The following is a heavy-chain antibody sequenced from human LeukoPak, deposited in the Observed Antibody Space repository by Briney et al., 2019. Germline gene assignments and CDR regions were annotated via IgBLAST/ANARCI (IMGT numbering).Heavy chain of an antibody. CDR3: ARAGAFSAFDV. CDR2: IYSGGSK. Sequence: GGSLRLSCAASGFTVSSNYMSWVRQAPGKGLEWVSVIYSGGSKYYADSVKGRFTTSRDNSKNTLYLQMNSLRAEDTAVHYCARAGAFSAFDVWGQGTMVTVSS. D-gene: IGHD1-26*01. J-gene: IGHJ3*01. CDR1: GFTVSSNY. V-gene: IGHV3-53*01.